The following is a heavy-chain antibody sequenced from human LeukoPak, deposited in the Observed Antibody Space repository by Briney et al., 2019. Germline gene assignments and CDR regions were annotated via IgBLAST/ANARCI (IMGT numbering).Heavy chain of an antibody. CDR1: GFTFSSYD. Sequence: TGGSLRLSCAGSGFTFSSYDMSWVRQAPGKGLEWVSVISGSGGSTYYADSVKGRFTISRDNSKNTLYLQMNSLRAEDTARYYCAKYYYGSGRFDYWGQGTLVTVSS. CDR2: ISGSGGST. CDR3: AKYYYGSGRFDY. V-gene: IGHV3-23*01. D-gene: IGHD3-10*01. J-gene: IGHJ4*02.